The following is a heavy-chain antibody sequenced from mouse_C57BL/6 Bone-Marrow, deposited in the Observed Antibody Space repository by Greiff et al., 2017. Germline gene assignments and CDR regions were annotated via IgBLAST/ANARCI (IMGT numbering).Heavy chain of an antibody. CDR3: AGYYCAWFAY. Sequence: QVQLQQSGAELVRPGASVTLSCKASGYTFTDYEMHWVKQTPVHGLEWIGAIDPETGGTAYNQKFKGKAILTADKSSSTAYMELRSLTSEDSAVYYCAGYYCAWFAYWGQGTLVTVSA. J-gene: IGHJ3*01. CDR1: GYTFTDYE. V-gene: IGHV1-15*01. CDR2: IDPETGGT. D-gene: IGHD1-1*01.